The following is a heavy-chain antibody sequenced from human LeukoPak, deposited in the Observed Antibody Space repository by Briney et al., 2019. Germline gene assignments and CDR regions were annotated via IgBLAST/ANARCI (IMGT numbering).Heavy chain of an antibody. CDR2: IYSGGST. D-gene: IGHD6-13*01. Sequence: GGSLRLSCAASGFTVSGNYMSWVRQAPGKGLEWVSVIYSGGSTYYADSVKGRFTISRDNSKNTLYLQMNSLRAEGTAVYYCARSSLIAAGGYYYYYGMDVWGQGTTVTVSS. V-gene: IGHV3-53*01. CDR1: GFTVSGNY. J-gene: IGHJ6*02. CDR3: ARSSLIAAGGYYYYYGMDV.